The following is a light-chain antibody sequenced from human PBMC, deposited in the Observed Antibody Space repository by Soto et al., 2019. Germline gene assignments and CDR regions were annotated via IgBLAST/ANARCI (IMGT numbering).Light chain of an antibody. CDR3: QQFNV. V-gene: IGKV1-13*02. CDR2: DAS. Sequence: AIQWTQSPSSLSASVGDRVTITCRASQGIGSALAWYQQKPGKAPKLLIYDASSLESGVPSRFSGGGSGTDFTLTISSLQPEDFATYYCQQFNVFGGGTKVDIK. CDR1: QGIGSA. J-gene: IGKJ4*01.